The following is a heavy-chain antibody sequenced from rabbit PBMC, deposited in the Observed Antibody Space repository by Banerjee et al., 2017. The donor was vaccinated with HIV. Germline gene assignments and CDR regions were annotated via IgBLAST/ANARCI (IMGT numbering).Heavy chain of an antibody. J-gene: IGHJ4*01. CDR3: ARDSSSGGWAFDL. CDR2: IDTGGSA. V-gene: IGHV1S47*01. Sequence: QEQLVESGGGLVQPEGSLTLTCTASGFDFSSNAMCWVRQAPGKGLEYIGWIDTGGSAYYASWVNGRFTISKTSTTTVTLQMTSLTAADTATYFCARDSSSGGWAFDLWGQGTLVTVS. CDR1: GFDFSSNA. D-gene: IGHD1-1*01.